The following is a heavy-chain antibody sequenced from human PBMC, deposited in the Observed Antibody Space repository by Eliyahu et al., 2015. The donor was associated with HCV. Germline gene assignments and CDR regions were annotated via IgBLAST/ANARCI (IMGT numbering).Heavy chain of an antibody. CDR3: AREKQGDTSFDS. CDR2: GSEK. V-gene: IGHV3-7*01. D-gene: IGHD3-22*01. J-gene: IGHJ4*02. Sequence: GSEKYYVDSVKGRFTISRDNAKNSLYLQMNSLSPEDTAVYYCAREKQGDTSFDSWGQGTLVTVSS.